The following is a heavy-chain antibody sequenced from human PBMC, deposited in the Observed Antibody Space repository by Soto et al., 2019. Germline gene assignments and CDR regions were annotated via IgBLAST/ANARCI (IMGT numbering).Heavy chain of an antibody. D-gene: IGHD3-3*02. Sequence: ASVKVSCKASGYTFVSYSISRVRQAPGQGLEWVGWISAYNGNTSDAQKLPGRVTMATDTSTSTAYMELRSLRSDDTAVYYSARVSAPHYYMDVWGKGTTVTVSS. CDR1: GYTFVSYS. J-gene: IGHJ6*03. CDR3: ARVSAPHYYMDV. CDR2: ISAYNGNT. V-gene: IGHV1-18*01.